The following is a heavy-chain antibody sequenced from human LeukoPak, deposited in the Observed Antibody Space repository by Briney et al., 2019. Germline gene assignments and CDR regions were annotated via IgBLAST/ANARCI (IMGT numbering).Heavy chain of an antibody. CDR3: ARLHLKKDLDY. V-gene: IGHV4-34*01. CDR1: GGSFSGYY. CDR2: INHSGST. Sequence: SETLSLTCAVYGGSFSGYYWSWIRQPPGKGLEWIGEINHSGSTNYNPSLKSRVTISVDTSKNQFSLKLSSVTAADTAVYYCARLHLKKDLDYWGQGTLVTVSS. J-gene: IGHJ4*02.